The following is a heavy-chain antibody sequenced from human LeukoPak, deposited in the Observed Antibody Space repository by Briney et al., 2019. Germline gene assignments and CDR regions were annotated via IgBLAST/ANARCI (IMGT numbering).Heavy chain of an antibody. J-gene: IGHJ4*02. Sequence: GRSLRLSCAASGFTFDDYAMHWVRQAPGKGLEWVSGISGSGGSTYYADSVKGRFTISRDNAKNSLYLHMDSLRAEDTAVYYCARGAYSSGWAYFDHWGQGTLVTVSS. D-gene: IGHD6-19*01. CDR1: GFTFDDYA. V-gene: IGHV3-9*01. CDR2: ISGSGGST. CDR3: ARGAYSSGWAYFDH.